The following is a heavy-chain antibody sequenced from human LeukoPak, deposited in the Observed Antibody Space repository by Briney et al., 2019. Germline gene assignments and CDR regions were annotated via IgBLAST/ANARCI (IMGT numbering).Heavy chain of an antibody. D-gene: IGHD3-10*01. CDR3: ASLYGSGPNWFDP. V-gene: IGHV3-48*01. J-gene: IGHJ5*02. CDR2: ISSTSSTI. Sequence: PGGSLRLSCAASGFTFNTYAMHWVRQAPGKGLEWVSYISSTSSTIYYADSVKGRFTISRDNAKNSLYLQMNSLRAEDTAVYYCASLYGSGPNWFDPWGQGTLVTVSS. CDR1: GFTFNTYA.